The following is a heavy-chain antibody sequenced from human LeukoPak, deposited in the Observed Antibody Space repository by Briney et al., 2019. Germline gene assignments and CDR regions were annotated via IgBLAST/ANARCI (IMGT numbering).Heavy chain of an antibody. D-gene: IGHD1-1*01. Sequence: GGSLRLSCATSGFTFSDYYMTWIRQAPGKGPEWVSYISNSGDTKYYTDSVKGRFTISRDNAKNSLYLQMNSLRAEDTAVYYCARKQATVPGDYWGQGTLVTVSS. CDR3: ARKQATVPGDY. J-gene: IGHJ4*02. V-gene: IGHV3-11*01. CDR1: GFTFSDYY. CDR2: ISNSGDTK.